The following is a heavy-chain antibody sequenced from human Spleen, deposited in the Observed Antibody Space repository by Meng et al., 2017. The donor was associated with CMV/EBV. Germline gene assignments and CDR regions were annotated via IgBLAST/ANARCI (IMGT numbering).Heavy chain of an antibody. J-gene: IGHJ5*02. V-gene: IGHV1-2*06. Sequence: QLVQSGAEVRKPGASVKVSCKASGYTFTGYYMHWVRQAPGQGLEWMGRINPNSGGTSYAHKFQGRVTLTRDTSISTAYMELSSLSSADTAVYYCARGRQSRNWFDPWGQGTLVTVSS. CDR1: GYTFTGYY. CDR2: INPNSGGT. CDR3: ARGRQSRNWFDP.